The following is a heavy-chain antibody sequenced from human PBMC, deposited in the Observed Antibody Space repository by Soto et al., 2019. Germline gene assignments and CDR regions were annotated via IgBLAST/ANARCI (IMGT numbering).Heavy chain of an antibody. J-gene: IGHJ4*02. D-gene: IGHD2-15*01. CDR1: GYTFTGYY. Sequence: ASVKVSCKASGYTFTGYYMHWVRQAPGQGLEWMGWINPNSGGTKYPQKFQGRVTMTRDTSITTVYMSLTGLKSDDTAVYYCARYVEKGGGSAGFDYWGQGTLVTVSS. CDR2: INPNSGGT. V-gene: IGHV1-2*02. CDR3: ARYVEKGGGSAGFDY.